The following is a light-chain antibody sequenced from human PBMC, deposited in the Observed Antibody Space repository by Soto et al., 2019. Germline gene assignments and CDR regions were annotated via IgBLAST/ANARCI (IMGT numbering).Light chain of an antibody. V-gene: IGKV1-17*01. J-gene: IGKJ4*01. CDR2: VAS. Sequence: DIQMTQSPSSLSASVGDRVTITCRASQSISTYLNWYQQKPGNGPKLLILVASTLPSGVPPRFSGSGSGTDVTLTISSLQPEDFATYFCLQHNSYPRVTFGGGTKVDIK. CDR1: QSISTY. CDR3: LQHNSYPRVT.